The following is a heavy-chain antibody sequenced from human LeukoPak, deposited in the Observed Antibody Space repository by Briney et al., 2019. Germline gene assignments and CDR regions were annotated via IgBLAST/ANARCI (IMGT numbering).Heavy chain of an antibody. Sequence: GESLRLSCAASGFTFSTYALSWVRHAPGKGLEWVSSIRGSDGSTYYADSVKGRFAISRDNSKNTLYLQMNSLRAEDTAVYYCAKDVYGDYGGLDYWGQGTLVTVSS. CDR2: IRGSDGST. CDR1: GFTFSTYA. V-gene: IGHV3-23*01. J-gene: IGHJ4*02. CDR3: AKDVYGDYGGLDY. D-gene: IGHD4-17*01.